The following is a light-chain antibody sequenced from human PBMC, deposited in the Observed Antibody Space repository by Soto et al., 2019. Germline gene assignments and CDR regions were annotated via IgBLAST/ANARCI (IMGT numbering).Light chain of an antibody. J-gene: IGKJ5*01. Sequence: IVMTQSPATLSVSPGERATLSRRAGQGCGINLSWCQLKPGQAPRLLIYAASARATGIPARFSGSGSGTDFTLTISSLEPEDFAVYYCQQRSNWPITFGQGTRLEIK. CDR3: QQRSNWPIT. CDR2: AAS. V-gene: IGKV3D-11*01. CDR1: QGCGIN.